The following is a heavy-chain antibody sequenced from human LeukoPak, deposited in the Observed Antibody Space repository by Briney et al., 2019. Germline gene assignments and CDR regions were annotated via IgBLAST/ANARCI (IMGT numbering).Heavy chain of an antibody. V-gene: IGHV1-18*01. CDR1: GYSFTKYG. D-gene: IGHD3-22*01. Sequence: ASVKVSCKASGYSFTKYGMSWVRQAPGQGLEWVGWVSTINSNTNYAQKIQGRVAMTTDTSTSTGYMDLRTLSSEDTAVYYCVISYYDATGYYDYWGQGTLVSVSS. CDR3: VISYYDATGYYDY. J-gene: IGHJ4*02. CDR2: VSTINSNT.